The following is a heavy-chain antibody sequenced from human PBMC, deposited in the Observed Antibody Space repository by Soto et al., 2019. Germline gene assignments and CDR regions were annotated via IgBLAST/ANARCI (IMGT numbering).Heavy chain of an antibody. CDR2: ISGSGGST. J-gene: IGHJ4*02. Sequence: GGSLRLSCAASGFTFSSYAMSWVRQAPGKGLEWVSAISGSGGSTYYADSVKGRFTISRDNSKNTLYLQMNSLRAEDTAVYYCARENYDYIWGSGAESPVAIDYWGQGTLVTVSS. CDR3: ARENYDYIWGSGAESPVAIDY. V-gene: IGHV3-23*01. D-gene: IGHD3-16*01. CDR1: GFTFSSYA.